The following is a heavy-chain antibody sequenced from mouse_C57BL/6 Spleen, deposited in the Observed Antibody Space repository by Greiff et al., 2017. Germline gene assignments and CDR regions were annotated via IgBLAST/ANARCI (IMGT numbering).Heavy chain of an antibody. Sequence: QVQLKQSGPELVKPGASVKLSCKASGYTFTSYDINWVKQRPGQGLEWIGWIYPRDGSTKYNEKFKGKATLTVDTSSSTAYMELHSLTSEDSAVYFCARYDGSRDWYFDVWGTGTTVTVSS. CDR3: ARYDGSRDWYFDV. D-gene: IGHD1-1*01. CDR2: IYPRDGST. CDR1: GYTFTSYD. V-gene: IGHV1-85*01. J-gene: IGHJ1*03.